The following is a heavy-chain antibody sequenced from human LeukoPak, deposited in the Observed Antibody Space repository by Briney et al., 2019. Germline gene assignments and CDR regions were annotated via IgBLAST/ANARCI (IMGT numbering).Heavy chain of an antibody. V-gene: IGHV3-74*01. CDR1: GFTFSSYW. CDR3: ARGLDYGGYSNFDY. Sequence: GGSLRLSCAASGFTFSSYWMHWVRQAPGKGLVWVSRIKSDGSSTSYADSVKGRFTISRDNAKNTLYLQMNSLRAEDTAVYYCARGLDYGGYSNFDYWGQGTLVTVSS. CDR2: IKSDGSST. D-gene: IGHD4-23*01. J-gene: IGHJ4*02.